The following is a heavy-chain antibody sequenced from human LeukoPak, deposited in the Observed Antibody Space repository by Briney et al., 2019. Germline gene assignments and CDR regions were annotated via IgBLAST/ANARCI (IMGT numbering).Heavy chain of an antibody. CDR3: AREGHSRFDY. J-gene: IGHJ4*02. Sequence: SETLSLTCTVSGDSISNFYWNWIRQSPGKGLEWIGNIHYSGSSVYNPSLKSRGTISIDTSRKQFFLKLSSVTAADTAVYYCAREGHSRFDYWGQGTPVTVSS. V-gene: IGHV4-59*12. D-gene: IGHD6-13*01. CDR2: IHYSGSS. CDR1: GDSISNFY.